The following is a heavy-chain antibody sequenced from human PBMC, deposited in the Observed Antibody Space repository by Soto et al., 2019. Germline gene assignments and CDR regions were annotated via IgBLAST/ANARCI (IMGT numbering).Heavy chain of an antibody. V-gene: IGHV3-74*01. Sequence: EVQLVDSGGGLVQPGGALRLSCAASGFTFTTYWMHLVRHVSGNGLVWVSRISGEGSSTSNADSVKRRFTISRDNAKDTLYLQVNSLRAEDTAIYYCAREYGGGRFPFDYWGQGTQVPVSS. J-gene: IGHJ4*02. CDR2: ISGEGSST. CDR1: GFTFTTYW. D-gene: IGHD4-17*01. CDR3: AREYGGGRFPFDY.